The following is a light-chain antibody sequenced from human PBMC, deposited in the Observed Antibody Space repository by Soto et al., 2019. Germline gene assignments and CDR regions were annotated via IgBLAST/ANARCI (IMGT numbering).Light chain of an antibody. V-gene: IGKV3-20*01. CDR1: QSVGSY. Sequence: EIVVTQSPATLSVSPGERATLSCRASQSVGSYLAWYQQKPGQAPRLLIYGASSRATGIPDRFSGSGSGTDCTITISRLETEDCAVYDGQQYGSSPTTFAQGTKVDIK. CDR2: GAS. J-gene: IGKJ1*01. CDR3: QQYGSSPTT.